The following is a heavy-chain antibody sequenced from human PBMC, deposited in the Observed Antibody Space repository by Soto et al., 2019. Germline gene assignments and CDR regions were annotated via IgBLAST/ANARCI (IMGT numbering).Heavy chain of an antibody. V-gene: IGHV3-23*01. CDR2: ISGSGDTT. CDR3: AKGRGGSGSLTPRVDF. Sequence: EVQLLESGGGLVQPGGSLRLSCAASGFTFYNYAMTWVRQAPGKGLEWVSAISGSGDTTSYADSVKGRFTVSRDGSKNTLYLQMSSLRAEDTALYYCAKGRGGSGSLTPRVDFWGQGTLVTVSS. D-gene: IGHD3-10*01. J-gene: IGHJ4*02. CDR1: GFTFYNYA.